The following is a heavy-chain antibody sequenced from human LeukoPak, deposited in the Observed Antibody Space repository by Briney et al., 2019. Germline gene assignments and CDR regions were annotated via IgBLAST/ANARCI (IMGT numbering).Heavy chain of an antibody. V-gene: IGHV4-39*01. CDR3: ARLYYYYYYMDV. CDR2: IYYSGST. Sequence: SETLSLTCTVSGGSISSYYWGWIRQPPGKGLEWIGTIYYSGSTYYNPSLKSRVTISVDTSKNQFSLKLSSVTAADTAVYYCARLYYYYYYMDVWGKGTTVTISS. J-gene: IGHJ6*03. CDR1: GGSISSYY.